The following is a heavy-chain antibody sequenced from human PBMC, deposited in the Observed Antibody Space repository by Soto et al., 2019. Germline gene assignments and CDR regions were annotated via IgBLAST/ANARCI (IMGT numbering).Heavy chain of an antibody. V-gene: IGHV4-34*01. D-gene: IGHD6-13*01. Sequence: SETLSLTCAVYGGSFSGYYWSWIRQPPGKGLEWIGEINHSGSTNYNPSLKSRVTMSVDTSKNQFSLKLSSVTAADTAVYYCARLGSSWPYYYYGMDVWGQGTTVTVSS. CDR3: ARLGSSWPYYYYGMDV. J-gene: IGHJ6*02. CDR2: INHSGST. CDR1: GGSFSGYY.